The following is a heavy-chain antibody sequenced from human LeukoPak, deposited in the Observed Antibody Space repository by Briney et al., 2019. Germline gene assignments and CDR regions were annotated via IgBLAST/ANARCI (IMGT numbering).Heavy chain of an antibody. V-gene: IGHV4-34*01. CDR2: INHSGST. D-gene: IGHD6-19*01. CDR1: GESFSGYY. Sequence: SETLSLTCAVYGESFSGYYWSWIRQPPGKGLEWIGEINHSGSTNYNPSLKSRVTISVDTSKNQFSLKLSSVTAADTAVYYCASGAVAGDNWFDPWGQGTLVTVSS. CDR3: ASGAVAGDNWFDP. J-gene: IGHJ5*02.